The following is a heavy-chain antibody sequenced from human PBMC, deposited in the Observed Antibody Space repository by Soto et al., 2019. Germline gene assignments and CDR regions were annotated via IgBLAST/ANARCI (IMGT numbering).Heavy chain of an antibody. CDR3: ARDLTLIGGGVVSYYFGMDI. V-gene: IGHV3-53*01. J-gene: IGHJ6*02. CDR2: IHVDGRT. Sequence: QLEQSGGALVQPGGSLRLPCAASDFDVSGNYISWVRQAPGKGLEWVSMIHVDGRTYYGDSVRGRFIVSRDASENTVYLQMNSLRAEDTAVYFCARDLTLIGGGVVSYYFGMDIWGQGTMVTVSS. D-gene: IGHD3-10*01. CDR1: DFDVSGNY.